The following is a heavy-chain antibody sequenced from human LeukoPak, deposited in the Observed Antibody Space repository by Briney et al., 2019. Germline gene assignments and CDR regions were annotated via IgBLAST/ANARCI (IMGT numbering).Heavy chain of an antibody. V-gene: IGHV4-4*07. CDR3: ARGGPPGYYYDYYMDV. CDR2: IYSRGST. Sequence: PSETLSLTCTVSGGSISSYYWSWIRQSARKGLEWIGRIYSRGSTNYNPSLKSRVTISVDTSKNQFSLKMSSVTAADTAVYFCARGGPPGYYYDYYMDVWGKGTTVTISS. CDR1: GGSISSYY. J-gene: IGHJ6*03.